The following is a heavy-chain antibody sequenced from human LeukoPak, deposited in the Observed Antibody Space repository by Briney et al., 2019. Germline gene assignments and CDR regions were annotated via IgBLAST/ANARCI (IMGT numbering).Heavy chain of an antibody. Sequence: GGSLRLSCVASGFTFSNYWMTWVRQAPGKGLEWVANINEDGSEKYYMDSLKGRFTISRDNAKNSLYLQMNSLRVEDTAVYYCAKLAKYFYGSETYYFFEHWGQGTPVTASS. CDR2: INEDGSEK. J-gene: IGHJ4*02. CDR1: GFTFSNYW. CDR3: AKLAKYFYGSETYYFFEH. D-gene: IGHD3-10*01. V-gene: IGHV3-7*01.